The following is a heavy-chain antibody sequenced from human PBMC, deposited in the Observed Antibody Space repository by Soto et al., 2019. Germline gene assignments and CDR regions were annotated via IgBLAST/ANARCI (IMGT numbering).Heavy chain of an antibody. V-gene: IGHV4-59*01. D-gene: IGHD2-21*02. CDR2: LYNTGST. J-gene: IGHJ6*02. CDR3: ARDLWGYYGVDCYPLDV. CDR1: AASISRYY. Sequence: QVRLQESGPGLLKPSETLSLTCTVSAASISRYYLSWIQQSPGKVLECLGYLYNTGSTIYNHSLKSRVTRSVHPSKNQFSLKMHAVTAAVTAVYYCARDLWGYYGVDCYPLDVWCQETTVTVSS.